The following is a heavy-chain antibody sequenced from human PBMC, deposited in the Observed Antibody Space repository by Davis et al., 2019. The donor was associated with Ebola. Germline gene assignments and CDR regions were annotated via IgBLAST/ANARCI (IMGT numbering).Heavy chain of an antibody. CDR2: ISSSGSTI. Sequence: GESLKISCAASGFTFSSYSMNWVRQAPGKGLEWVSYISSSGSTIYYADSVKGRFTISRDNAKNSLYLQMNSLRAEDTAVYYCARRGVTTNPWGLGFDPWGQGTLVTVSS. D-gene: IGHD4-11*01. V-gene: IGHV3-48*04. CDR3: ARRGVTTNPWGLGFDP. CDR1: GFTFSSYS. J-gene: IGHJ5*02.